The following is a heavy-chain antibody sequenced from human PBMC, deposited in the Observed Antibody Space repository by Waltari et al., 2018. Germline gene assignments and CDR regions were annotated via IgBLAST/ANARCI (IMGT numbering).Heavy chain of an antibody. Sequence: EVQLVESGGDLVQPGGSLRLSCAASGFTRSNDGMHWVRQAPGKGLVWVSCINGDGSRMTYADSVKGRFTLSRDTAKSTVYLQMSILRAEDTALYYCVRVDNNGLEPFDYWGQGTLVTVSS. J-gene: IGHJ4*02. CDR2: INGDGSRM. V-gene: IGHV3-74*01. CDR1: GFTRSNDG. D-gene: IGHD1-1*01. CDR3: VRVDNNGLEPFDY.